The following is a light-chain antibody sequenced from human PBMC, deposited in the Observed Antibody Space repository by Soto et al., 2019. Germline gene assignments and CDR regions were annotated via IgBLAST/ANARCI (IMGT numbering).Light chain of an antibody. Sequence: EIVLTQSPATLSFSPGERATLACRASQSVSSYLAWYQQKPGQAPRLLIYDASNKATGVPARVSGSGTGTDFTLNISSLKTEDFEVYYCQQCSSWPLTFGGGTKVEIK. CDR1: QSVSSY. J-gene: IGKJ4*01. CDR2: DAS. CDR3: QQCSSWPLT. V-gene: IGKV3-11*01.